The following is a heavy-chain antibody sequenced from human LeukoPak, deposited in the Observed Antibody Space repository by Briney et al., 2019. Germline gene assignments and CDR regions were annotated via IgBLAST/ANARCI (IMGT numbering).Heavy chain of an antibody. Sequence: SETLSLTCTVSGGAISSGGYYWTWLRQHPGKGLEWMGYIFYDGSTHYNPALPSRLSISVDRSQNQFSLKVRSVTAADTALYYCARQRTPSPFRVLDYWGQGILVTVSS. CDR3: ARQRTPSPFRVLDY. V-gene: IGHV4-31*03. D-gene: IGHD2-15*01. CDR2: IFYDGST. J-gene: IGHJ4*02. CDR1: GGAISSGGYY.